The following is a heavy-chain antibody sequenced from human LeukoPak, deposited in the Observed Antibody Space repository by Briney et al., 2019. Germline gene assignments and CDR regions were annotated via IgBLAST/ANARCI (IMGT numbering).Heavy chain of an antibody. V-gene: IGHV1-2*02. CDR2: INLNSGGT. J-gene: IGHJ5*02. CDR1: GYTFTGYY. Sequence: GASVKVSCKASGYTFTGYYMHWVRQAPGQGLEWMGWINLNSGGTNYAQKFQGRVTMTRDTSISTAYMELSRLSSDDTAVYYCPWMREYYDILTGYYWFDPWGQGTLVTVSS. CDR3: PWMREYYDILTGYYWFDP. D-gene: IGHD3-9*01.